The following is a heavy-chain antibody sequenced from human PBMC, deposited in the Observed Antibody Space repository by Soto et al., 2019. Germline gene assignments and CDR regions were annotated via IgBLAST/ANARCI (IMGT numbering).Heavy chain of an antibody. D-gene: IGHD4-17*01. CDR2: TYYRSKWYN. Sequence: SQTLSLTCAISGDSVSSNSAAWNWIRQSPSRGLEWLGRTYYRSKWYNDYAVSVKSRITINPGTSKNQFSLQLNSVTPEDTAVYYCARDYGDYLDYYYYYYMDVWGKGTTVTVSS. J-gene: IGHJ6*03. V-gene: IGHV6-1*01. CDR3: ARDYGDYLDYYYYYYMDV. CDR1: GDSVSSNSAA.